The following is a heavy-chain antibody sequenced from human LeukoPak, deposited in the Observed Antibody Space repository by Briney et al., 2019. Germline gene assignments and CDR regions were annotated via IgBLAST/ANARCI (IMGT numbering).Heavy chain of an antibody. V-gene: IGHV3-21*01. CDR2: ISSSSSYI. CDR1: GFTFSSYW. Sequence: PGGPLRLSCAASGFTFSSYWMSWVRQAPGKGLEWVSSISSSSSYIYYADSVKGRFTISRDNAKNSLYLQMNSLRAEDTAVYYCARGYCSGGSCYSGDLVDYWGQGTLVTVSS. J-gene: IGHJ4*02. CDR3: ARGYCSGGSCYSGDLVDY. D-gene: IGHD2-15*01.